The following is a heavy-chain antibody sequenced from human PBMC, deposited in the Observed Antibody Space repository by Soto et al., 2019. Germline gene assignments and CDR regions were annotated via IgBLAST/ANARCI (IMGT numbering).Heavy chain of an antibody. Sequence: SETLSLTCTVSGGSINSYCWSWIRQPPEKGLEWIAYIFDSGNANYNPSLKSRVTISVDTSKNQFSLKLTSVTAADTAVYYCARHRRTTVAKFYFDNWGQGALVTVSS. CDR1: GGSINSYC. V-gene: IGHV4-59*08. CDR3: ARHRRTTVAKFYFDN. J-gene: IGHJ4*02. CDR2: IFDSGNA. D-gene: IGHD4-4*01.